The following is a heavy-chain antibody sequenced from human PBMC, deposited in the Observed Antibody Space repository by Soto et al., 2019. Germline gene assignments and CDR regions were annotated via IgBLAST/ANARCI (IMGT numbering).Heavy chain of an antibody. CDR3: ARDIIPDAISYRYYATEV. D-gene: IGHD2-2*01. V-gene: IGHV1-69*01. CDR2: IIAIFETK. J-gene: IGHJ6*02. CDR1: GGTFSNYA. Sequence: QVQLVQSGAEVKKPGSSVKVSCKASGGTFSNYAFSWVRQFPGPGLEWMGGIIAIFETKNYAQKFQGRFTITADESTSTTYMELSSLSSDDTALFFCARDIIPDAISYRYYATEVWGQGTTVTVS.